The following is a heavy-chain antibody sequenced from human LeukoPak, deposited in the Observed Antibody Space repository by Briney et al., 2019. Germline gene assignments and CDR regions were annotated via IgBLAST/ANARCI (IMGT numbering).Heavy chain of an antibody. CDR3: ARGLYVGNSVYYYYMDV. D-gene: IGHD4-23*01. V-gene: IGHV1-2*02. CDR1: GYTFTGYY. CDR2: INPNSGGT. J-gene: IGHJ6*03. Sequence: ASVKVSCKASGYTFTGYYMHWVRQAPGQGLEWMGWINPNSGGTNYAQKFQGRVTMTRDTSISTAYMELSRLRSDDTAVYYCARGLYVGNSVYYYYMDVWGKGTTVTVSS.